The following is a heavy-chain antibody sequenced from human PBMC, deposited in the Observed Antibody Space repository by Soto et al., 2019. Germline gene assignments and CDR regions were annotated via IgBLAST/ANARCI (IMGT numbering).Heavy chain of an antibody. D-gene: IGHD2-15*01. CDR2: ISAYNGNT. Sequence: QVQLVQSGAEVKKPGASVKVSCKASGYTFTSYGISWVRQAPGQVLEWMGWISAYNGNTNYAQKLQGRVTMTTDTSTSTAYMELRSLRSDGTAVYYCARETWWQLPYCYCGMDVWGQGTTVTVSS. CDR3: ARETWWQLPYCYCGMDV. V-gene: IGHV1-18*01. J-gene: IGHJ6*02. CDR1: GYTFTSYG.